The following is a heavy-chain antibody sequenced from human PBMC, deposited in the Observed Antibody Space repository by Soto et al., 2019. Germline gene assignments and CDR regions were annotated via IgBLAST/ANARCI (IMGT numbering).Heavy chain of an antibody. CDR3: ARGTMLEYYYYYMDV. CDR1: GYTFTGYY. CDR2: INPNSGGT. D-gene: IGHD3-10*02. V-gene: IGHV1-2*04. J-gene: IGHJ6*03. Sequence: ASVKVSCKASGYTFTGYYMHWVRQAPGQGLEWMGWINPNSGGTNYAQKFQGWVTMTRDTSISTAYMELSRLRSDDTAVYYCARGTMLEYYYYYMDVWGKGTTVTVSS.